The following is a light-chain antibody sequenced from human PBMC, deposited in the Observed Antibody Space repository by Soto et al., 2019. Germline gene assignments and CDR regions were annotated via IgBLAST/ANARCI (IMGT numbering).Light chain of an antibody. V-gene: IGKV3-15*01. CDR1: QSVSSN. CDR3: QQHNNCPSLT. CDR2: RAS. J-gene: IGKJ1*01. Sequence: EIVMTQSPATLSVSPGERATLSCRASQSVSSNLAWYQQKTGQAPRLHIYRASTRATGIPARFSGSGSGTEFTLTISSLQSEEFAVYYCQQHNNCPSLTFGQGTKVEIK.